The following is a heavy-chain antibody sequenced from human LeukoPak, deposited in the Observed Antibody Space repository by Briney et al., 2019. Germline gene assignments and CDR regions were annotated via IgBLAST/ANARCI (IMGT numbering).Heavy chain of an antibody. J-gene: IGHJ4*02. D-gene: IGHD3-3*01. V-gene: IGHV2-26*01. CDR1: GDSIATYYW. CDR3: ARILSFAPNYFDY. Sequence: ETLSLTCSVSGDSIATYYWSWIRQPPGKALEWLAHIFSNDEKSYNTSLKSRLTISRDTSKSQVVLTMTNMDPVDTATYYCARILSFAPNYFDYWGQGTLVTVSS. CDR2: IFSNDEK.